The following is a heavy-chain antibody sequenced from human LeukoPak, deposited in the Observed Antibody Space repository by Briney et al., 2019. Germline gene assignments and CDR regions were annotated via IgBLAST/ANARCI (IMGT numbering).Heavy chain of an antibody. Sequence: KPSETLSLTCTVSGGSISNYYWSWVRQPAGKGLEWIGRFYSSGSYSYNPSLKSRVTMSVDTSKNQFSLRLSSVTAADTAVYYCARLFPATGTPYYYIMDVWGQGTTVTVSS. V-gene: IGHV4-4*07. CDR1: GGSISNYY. J-gene: IGHJ6*02. D-gene: IGHD6-13*01. CDR3: ARLFPATGTPYYYIMDV. CDR2: FYSSGSY.